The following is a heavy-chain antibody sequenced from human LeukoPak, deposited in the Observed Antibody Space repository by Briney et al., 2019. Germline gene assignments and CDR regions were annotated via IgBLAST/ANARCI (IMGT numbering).Heavy chain of an antibody. CDR1: EFTFDNYA. V-gene: IGHV3-23*01. Sequence: GGSLRLSCAASEFTFDNYAMSWVRQAPGKGLEWVSVISGSGYYSYYADSVKGRFTVSRDNSKTTLYLQMNSLRADDTAVYYCAKGGPTGSNYSDFWGQGTLVTVSS. CDR2: ISGSGYYS. D-gene: IGHD1-26*01. J-gene: IGHJ4*02. CDR3: AKGGPTGSNYSDF.